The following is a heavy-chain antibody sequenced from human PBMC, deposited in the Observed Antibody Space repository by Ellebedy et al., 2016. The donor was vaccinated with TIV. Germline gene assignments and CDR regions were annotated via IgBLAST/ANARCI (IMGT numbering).Heavy chain of an antibody. J-gene: IGHJ4*02. CDR2: ISYSGDLM. CDR3: ARLGVIAAAGASDY. Sequence: LSLTCAASGFTFSGYYMSWFRQAPGKGPEWVSYISYSGDLMYYADSVKGRFTTSRDNAENSLYLQMNSLRAEDTAVYFCARLGVIAAAGASDYWGQGTLVIVSS. CDR1: GFTFSGYY. V-gene: IGHV3-11*01. D-gene: IGHD6-13*01.